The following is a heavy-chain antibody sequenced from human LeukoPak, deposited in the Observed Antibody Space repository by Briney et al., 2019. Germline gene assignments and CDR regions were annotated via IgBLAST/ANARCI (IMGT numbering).Heavy chain of an antibody. CDR2: IYYSGST. CDR1: GGSITSSSYY. D-gene: IGHD3-3*01. Sequence: SETLSLTCTVSGGSITSSSYYWGWIRQPPGKGLEWIGSIYYSGSTYYNPSLKSRVTISVDTSKNQFSLKLSSVTAAGTAVYYCARDDFWTPTYGMDVWGQGTTVTVSS. J-gene: IGHJ6*02. V-gene: IGHV4-39*01. CDR3: ARDDFWTPTYGMDV.